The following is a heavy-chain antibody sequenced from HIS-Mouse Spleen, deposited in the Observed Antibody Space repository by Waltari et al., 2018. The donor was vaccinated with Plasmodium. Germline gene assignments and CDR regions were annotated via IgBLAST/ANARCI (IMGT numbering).Heavy chain of an antibody. CDR1: GGSFSGYY. CDR3: ASSGSGSYYY. V-gene: IGHV4-34*01. D-gene: IGHD3-10*01. J-gene: IGHJ4*02. Sequence: QVQLQQWGAGPLKPSETLSLTCAVYGGSFSGYYWSWIRQPPGKGLEWIGEINHSGSTNYNPSLKSRVTISVDTSKNQFSLKLSSVTAADTAVYYCASSGSGSYYYWGQGTLVTVSS. CDR2: INHSGST.